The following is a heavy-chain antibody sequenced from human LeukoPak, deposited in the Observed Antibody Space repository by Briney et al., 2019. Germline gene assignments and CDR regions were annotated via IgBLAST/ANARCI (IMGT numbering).Heavy chain of an antibody. CDR2: ISAYNGNT. Sequence: ASVKVSCKASGYTLTSYGISWVRQAPGQGLEWMGWISAYNGNTNYAQKLQGRVTMTTDTSTSTAYMELRSLRSDDTAVYYCARDTLGESLWDYWGQGTLVTVSS. V-gene: IGHV1-18*01. D-gene: IGHD3-10*01. CDR3: ARDTLGESLWDY. J-gene: IGHJ4*02. CDR1: GYTLTSYG.